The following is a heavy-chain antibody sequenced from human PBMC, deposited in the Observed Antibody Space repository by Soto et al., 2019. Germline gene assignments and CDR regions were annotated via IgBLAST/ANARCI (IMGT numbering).Heavy chain of an antibody. CDR2: IDSSSSK. D-gene: IGHD3-3*01. J-gene: IGHJ4*02. V-gene: IGHV3-48*01. CDR3: AWGFLDSSYFDF. Sequence: PGGSLRLSCAASGFTFRNYGMNWVRQAPGKGLEWVSYIDSSSSKYYADSVKGRFTISRDNAQNLLYLQMNSLRAEDTALYYCAWGFLDSSYFDFWGQGTLVTVSS. CDR1: GFTFRNYG.